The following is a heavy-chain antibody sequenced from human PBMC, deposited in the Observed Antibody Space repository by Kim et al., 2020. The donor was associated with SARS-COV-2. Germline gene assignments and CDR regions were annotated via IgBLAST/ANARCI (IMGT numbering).Heavy chain of an antibody. D-gene: IGHD4-17*01. CDR2: ISYDGSNK. J-gene: IGHJ3*02. Sequence: GGCLRLSCAASGFTFSSYAMHWVRRAPGKGLEWVAVISYDGSNKYYADSVKGRFTISRDNSKNTLYLQMNSLRAEDTAVYYCAREGGRDYGDPFVLLAPAFDIWGQGTMVTVSS. CDR3: AREGGRDYGDPFVLLAPAFDI. V-gene: IGHV3-30-3*01. CDR1: GFTFSSYA.